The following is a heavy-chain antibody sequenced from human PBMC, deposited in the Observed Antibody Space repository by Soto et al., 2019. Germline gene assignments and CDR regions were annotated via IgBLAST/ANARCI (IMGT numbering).Heavy chain of an antibody. J-gene: IGHJ6*02. CDR3: ASVRLSGSGSLLNPEYGREV. V-gene: IGHV1-18*01. CDR2: ISAYNGNT. D-gene: IGHD3-10*01. Sequence: QVQLVQSGAEVKKPGASVKVSCKASGYTFTSYGISWVRQAPGQGLEWMGWISAYNGNTNYAQKLPGRVTMTTDTSKSTAYMELRSLRSADTAVYYCASVRLSGSGSLLNPEYGREVWGQGSTVTVSS. CDR1: GYTFTSYG.